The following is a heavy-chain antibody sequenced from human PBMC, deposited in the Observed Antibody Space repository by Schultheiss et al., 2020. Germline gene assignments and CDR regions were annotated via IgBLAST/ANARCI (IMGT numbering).Heavy chain of an antibody. Sequence: ASVKVSCKASGYTFTSYDINWVRQATGQGLEWMGWISAHNGNTNYAQKLQSRVTMTTDTSTSTAYMELRRLRSDDTAVYYCATRIAVALGSHAFDIWGQGTMVTV. CDR2: ISAHNGNT. J-gene: IGHJ3*02. CDR1: GYTFTSYD. V-gene: IGHV1-18*01. CDR3: ATRIAVALGSHAFDI. D-gene: IGHD6-19*01.